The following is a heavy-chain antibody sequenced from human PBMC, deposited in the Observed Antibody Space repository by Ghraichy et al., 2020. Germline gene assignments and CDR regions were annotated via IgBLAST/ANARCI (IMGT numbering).Heavy chain of an antibody. CDR2: IYYSGST. J-gene: IGHJ3*02. Sequence: SETLSLTCTVSGGSISSGDYYWSWIRQPPGKGLEWIGYIYYSGSTYYNPSLKSRVTISVDTSKNQFSLKLSSVTAADTAVYYCARGSFDSSGYYRPDAFDIWGQGTMVTVSS. V-gene: IGHV4-30-4*01. CDR3: ARGSFDSSGYYRPDAFDI. CDR1: GGSISSGDYY. D-gene: IGHD3-22*01.